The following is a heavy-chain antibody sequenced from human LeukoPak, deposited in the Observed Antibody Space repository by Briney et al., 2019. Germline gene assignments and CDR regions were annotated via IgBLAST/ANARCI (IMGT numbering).Heavy chain of an antibody. V-gene: IGHV4-39*01. J-gene: IGHJ5*02. Sequence: SETLSLTCTVSGGSISSSSYYWGWIRQPPGKGLEWIGSIYYSGSTYYNPSLKSRVTISVDTSKNQFSLKLSSVTAADTAVYYCARHGGPKGCIVVLTAQFDPWGQGTLVTVSS. CDR2: IYYSGST. CDR1: GGSISSSSYY. D-gene: IGHD2-21*02. CDR3: ARHGGPKGCIVVLTAQFDP.